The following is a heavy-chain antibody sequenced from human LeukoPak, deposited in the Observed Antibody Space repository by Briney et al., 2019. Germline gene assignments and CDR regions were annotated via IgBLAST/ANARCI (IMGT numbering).Heavy chain of an antibody. CDR3: ARGGYSSGWYYY. CDR1: GFTFSSYA. V-gene: IGHV3-30-3*01. J-gene: IGHJ4*02. CDR2: ISYDGSNK. Sequence: PGGSLRLSCAASGFTFSSYAMHWVRQAPGKGLEWVAVISYDGSNKYYADSVKGRFTISRDNSKNTLYLQMNSLRAEDTAVYYCARGGYSSGWYYYWGQGTLVTVSS. D-gene: IGHD6-19*01.